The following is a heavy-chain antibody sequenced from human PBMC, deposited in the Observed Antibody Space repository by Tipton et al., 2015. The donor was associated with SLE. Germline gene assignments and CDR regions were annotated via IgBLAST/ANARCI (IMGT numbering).Heavy chain of an antibody. D-gene: IGHD1-26*01. CDR1: GFTFSDYY. J-gene: IGHJ3*02. Sequence: GSLRLSCAASGFTFSDYYMSWIRQAPGKGLEWISYIDSSGSILSNADSVKGRFTISRDNSKHTLYLQMNSLRAEDTAVYYCARGGREWELPYDAFDIWGQGTMVTVSS. CDR3: ARGGREWELPYDAFDI. CDR2: IDSSGSIL. V-gene: IGHV3-11*04.